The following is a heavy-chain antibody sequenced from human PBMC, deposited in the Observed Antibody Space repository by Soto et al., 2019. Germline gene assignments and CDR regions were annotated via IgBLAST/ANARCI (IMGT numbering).Heavy chain of an antibody. Sequence: PGGSLRLSCAASGFTFSSYGMHWVRQAPGKGLEWVAVISYDGSNKYYADSVKGRFTISRDNSKNTLYLQMNSLKAEDTAVYYCAKVLAAAPLHYFDYWGQGTLLTVSS. CDR1: GFTFSSYG. J-gene: IGHJ4*02. V-gene: IGHV3-30*18. D-gene: IGHD6-13*01. CDR3: AKVLAAAPLHYFDY. CDR2: ISYDGSNK.